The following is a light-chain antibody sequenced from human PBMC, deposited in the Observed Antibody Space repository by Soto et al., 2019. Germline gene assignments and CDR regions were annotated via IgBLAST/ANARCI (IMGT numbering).Light chain of an antibody. CDR1: QSVSSN. V-gene: IGKV3-15*01. CDR2: GAS. J-gene: IGKJ2*01. Sequence: IVMTQSPATLSLSPGERATLSCRASQSVSSNLAWYQQKRGQAPRLLIYGASTRATGIPARFSGSGSGTEFTLTNSSLQSEDVAVYYCQQYNNWPPYTFGQGTKLEIK. CDR3: QQYNNWPPYT.